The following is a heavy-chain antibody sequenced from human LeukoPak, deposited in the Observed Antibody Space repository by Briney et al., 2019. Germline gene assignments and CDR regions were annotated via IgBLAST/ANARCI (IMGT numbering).Heavy chain of an antibody. D-gene: IGHD4-17*01. Sequence: GGSLRLSCAASGFTVSSNYMSWVRQAPGKGLEWVSVIYSGGSTYYADSVKGRFTISRDNSKNTLYLQMNSLRAEDTAVYYCASPFTATHVGYDAFDIWGQGTMVTVSS. V-gene: IGHV3-53*01. CDR2: IYSGGST. J-gene: IGHJ3*02. CDR1: GFTVSSNY. CDR3: ASPFTATHVGYDAFDI.